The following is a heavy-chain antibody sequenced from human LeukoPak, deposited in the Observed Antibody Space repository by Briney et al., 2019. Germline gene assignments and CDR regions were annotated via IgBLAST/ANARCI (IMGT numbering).Heavy chain of an antibody. V-gene: IGHV3-9*01. Sequence: GGSLRLSCAASGFTFDVYAMHWVRQAAGKGLEWVSGISWNSGSIGYADSVKGRFTTSRDNAKNSLYLQMNSLRAEDTALYYCAKGGPLLIPFDYWGQGTLVTVSS. CDR1: GFTFDVYA. D-gene: IGHD2/OR15-2a*01. CDR2: ISWNSGSI. CDR3: AKGGPLLIPFDY. J-gene: IGHJ4*02.